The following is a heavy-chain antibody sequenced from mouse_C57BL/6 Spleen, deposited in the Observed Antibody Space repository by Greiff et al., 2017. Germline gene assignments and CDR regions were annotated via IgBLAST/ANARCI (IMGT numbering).Heavy chain of an antibody. D-gene: IGHD1-1*01. J-gene: IGHJ1*03. CDR3: ASGSSYEWYVDV. Sequence: QVQLQQSGAELVKPGASVKLSCKASGYTFTSYWMHWVKQRPGQGLEWIGMIHPNSGSTNYNEKFKSKATLTVDKSSSTAYMQLSSLTSEDSAVYYCASGSSYEWYVDVWGTGTTVTVSS. CDR2: IHPNSGST. V-gene: IGHV1-64*01. CDR1: GYTFTSYW.